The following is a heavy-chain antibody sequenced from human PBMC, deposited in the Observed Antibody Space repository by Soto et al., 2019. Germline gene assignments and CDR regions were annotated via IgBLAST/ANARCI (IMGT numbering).Heavy chain of an antibody. CDR3: ARWWSGSRQGFDA. J-gene: IGHJ5*02. Sequence: SETLSLTCAVYGGSFSGYYWSWIRQHPGKGLEWIGYIYYSGSTYYNPSLKSRVTISVDTSKNQFSLKLSSVTAADTAVYYCARWWSGSRQGFDAWGQGTLVTVSS. CDR2: IYYSGST. CDR1: GGSFSGYY. D-gene: IGHD3-3*01. V-gene: IGHV4-31*11.